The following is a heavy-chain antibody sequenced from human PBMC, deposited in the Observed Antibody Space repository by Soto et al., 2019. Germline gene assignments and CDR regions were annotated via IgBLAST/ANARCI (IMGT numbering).Heavy chain of an antibody. J-gene: IGHJ4*02. CDR2: ISYDGSNK. CDR3: ARDNPVGASTFDY. CDR1: GFTFSSYA. Sequence: GGSLRLSCAASGFTFSSYAMHWVRQAPGKGLEWVAVISYDGSNKYYADSVKGRFTISRDNSKNTLYPQMNSLRAEDTAVYYCARDNPVGASTFDYWGQGTLVTVSS. D-gene: IGHD1-26*01. V-gene: IGHV3-30-3*01.